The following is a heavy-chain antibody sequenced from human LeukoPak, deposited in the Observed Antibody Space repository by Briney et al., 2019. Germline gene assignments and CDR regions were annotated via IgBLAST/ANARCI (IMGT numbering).Heavy chain of an antibody. Sequence: SETLSLTCTVSGGPISSSSYYWGWIRQPPGKGLEWIGSIYYSGSTNYNPSLKSRVTMPVDTSKNQFSLKLRSVTAADTAVYYCARGLAPGWGYYHYYMDVWGKGTTVTISS. CDR3: ARGLAPGWGYYHYYMDV. J-gene: IGHJ6*03. CDR1: GGPISSSSYY. V-gene: IGHV4-39*07. D-gene: IGHD6-19*01. CDR2: IYYSGST.